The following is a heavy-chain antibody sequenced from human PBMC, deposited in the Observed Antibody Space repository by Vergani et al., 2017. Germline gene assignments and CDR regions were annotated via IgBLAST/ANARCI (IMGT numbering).Heavy chain of an antibody. CDR3: AKDRANNGAYPIDF. V-gene: IGHV1-2*02. CDR1: GYTFTGYF. D-gene: IGHD4/OR15-4a*01. Sequence: QVRLMQSAAEVKKPGASVRVSCKASGYTFTGYFIHWVRQAPGQGLEWMGWINPNRGVTNYGQKFHGRVTMTSDTYTNTVYMELSRLKSDDTALYYCAKDRANNGAYPIDFWCPGALVTMFS. J-gene: IGHJ4*01. CDR2: INPNRGVT.